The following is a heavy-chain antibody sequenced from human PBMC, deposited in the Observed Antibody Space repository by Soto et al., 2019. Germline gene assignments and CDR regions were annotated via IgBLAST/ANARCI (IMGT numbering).Heavy chain of an antibody. D-gene: IGHD2-21*02. J-gene: IGHJ6*02. V-gene: IGHV1-69*02. CDR2: VNPIVSMS. CDR3: ARCEGGDCSTYGMDV. CDR1: GDTFNFYS. Sequence: ASVKVSCKASGDTFNFYSINWVRQAPGLGLEWMGRVNPIVSMSNYAQKFQGRVTMTADKSTSTAYMELSSLRSEDTAIYYCARCEGGDCSTYGMDVWGQGTTVTVSS.